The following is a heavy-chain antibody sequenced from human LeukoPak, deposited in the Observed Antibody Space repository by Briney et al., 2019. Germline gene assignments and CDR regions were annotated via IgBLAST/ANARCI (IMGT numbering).Heavy chain of an antibody. Sequence: PSQTLSLTCTVSGGSISSGSYYWSWIRQPAGKGLEWIGRIYTSGSTNYNPSLKSRVTISVDTSKNQFSLKLSSVTAADTAVYYCARGLGSVAADYYYYYMDVWGKGTTVTVSS. D-gene: IGHD2-15*01. J-gene: IGHJ6*03. CDR2: IYTSGST. CDR3: ARGLGSVAADYYYYYMDV. V-gene: IGHV4-61*02. CDR1: GGSISSGSYY.